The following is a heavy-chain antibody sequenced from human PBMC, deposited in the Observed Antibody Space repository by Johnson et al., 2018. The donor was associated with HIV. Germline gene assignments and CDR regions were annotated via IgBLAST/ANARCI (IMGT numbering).Heavy chain of an antibody. D-gene: IGHD4-11*01. Sequence: EVQLVESGGGLVQPGGSLRLSCAASGFTFSSYAMSWVRQAPGKGLEWVSAISGSGGSTYYADSVKCRFTISRYNSKNTLYLQMNSLRAEDTAVYYCAKVEPVTTVTTGAFDIWGQGTMVTVSS. CDR1: GFTFSSYA. V-gene: IGHV3-23*04. CDR2: ISGSGGST. J-gene: IGHJ3*02. CDR3: AKVEPVTTVTTGAFDI.